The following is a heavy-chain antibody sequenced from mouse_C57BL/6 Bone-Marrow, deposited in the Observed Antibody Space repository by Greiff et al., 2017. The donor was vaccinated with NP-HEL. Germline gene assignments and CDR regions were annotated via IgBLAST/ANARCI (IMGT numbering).Heavy chain of an antibody. J-gene: IGHJ2*01. V-gene: IGHV1-55*01. D-gene: IGHD3-2*02. Sequence: QVQLQQSGAELVKPGASVKMSCKASGYTFTSYWITWVKQRPGQGLEWIGDIYPGSGSTNYNEKFKSKATLTVDTSSSTAYMQLSSLTSEDSAVYYCARRSSGLYYFDYWGQGTTLTVSS. CDR1: GYTFTSYW. CDR2: IYPGSGST. CDR3: ARRSSGLYYFDY.